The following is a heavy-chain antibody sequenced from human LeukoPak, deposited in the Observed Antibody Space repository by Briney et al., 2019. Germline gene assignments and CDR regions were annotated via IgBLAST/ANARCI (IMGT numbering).Heavy chain of an antibody. V-gene: IGHV1-8*01. CDR1: GYTFTSYD. CDR2: MNPNSGNT. Sequence: ASVKVSCKASGYTFTSYDINWVRQATGQGLEWMGWMNPNSGNTGYAQKFQGRVTMTRNTSISTAYMELSSLRSEDTAVYYCARVVAAYVEYFDYWGQGTRVTVSS. CDR3: ARVVAAYVEYFDY. J-gene: IGHJ4*02. D-gene: IGHD6-25*01.